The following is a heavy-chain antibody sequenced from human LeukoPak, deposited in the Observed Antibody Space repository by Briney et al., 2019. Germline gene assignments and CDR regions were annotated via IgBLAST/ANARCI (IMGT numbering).Heavy chain of an antibody. D-gene: IGHD3-22*01. J-gene: IGHJ6*02. CDR2: IIPNLGIA. Sequence: SVKVSCKASGGTFSSYTIRWVRQAPGQGLEWMGRIIPNLGIANYAQKFQGRVTITADKSTSTAYMELSSLRSEDTAVYYCASQALGGEDRSGYYPYYYYGMDVWGQGTTVTVSS. CDR1: GGTFSSYT. V-gene: IGHV1-69*02. CDR3: ASQALGGEDRSGYYPYYYYGMDV.